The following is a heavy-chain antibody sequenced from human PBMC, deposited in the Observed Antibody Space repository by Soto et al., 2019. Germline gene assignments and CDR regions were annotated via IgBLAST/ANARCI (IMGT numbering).Heavy chain of an antibody. Sequence: QVQLVESGGGVVQPGRSLRLSCAASGFTFSRYGMHWVRQAPGKGLEWVAVIWYDGSRKYYADSVKGRFTISRDNPKNTLYLQMNSLRVEDTAVYYYARETASSFDYCGQRTLVTVSS. CDR3: ARETASSFDY. CDR1: GFTFSRYG. D-gene: IGHD6-6*01. CDR2: IWYDGSRK. V-gene: IGHV3-33*01. J-gene: IGHJ4*02.